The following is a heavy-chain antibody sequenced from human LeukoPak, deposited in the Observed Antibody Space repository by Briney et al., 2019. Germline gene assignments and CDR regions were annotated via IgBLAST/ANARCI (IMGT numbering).Heavy chain of an antibody. V-gene: IGHV3-48*03. CDR2: ISSSGSTI. J-gene: IGHJ6*03. Sequence: GGSLRLSCAASGFTFSSYEMNWVRQAPGKGLEWVSYISSSGSTIYYADSVKGRFTISRDNAKNSLFLQINSLRAEDTAVYYCARVLRYCSGGNCYSGGLGYMDVWGKGTTVTISS. CDR3: ARVLRYCSGGNCYSGGLGYMDV. CDR1: GFTFSSYE. D-gene: IGHD2-15*01.